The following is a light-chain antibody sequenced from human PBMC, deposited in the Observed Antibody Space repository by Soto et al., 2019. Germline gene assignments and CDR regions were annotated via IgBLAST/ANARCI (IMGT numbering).Light chain of an antibody. CDR1: QSVSSN. Sequence: EIVRTQSPATLSWSPWEISTLSCSASQSVSSNLAWYQQKPGQAPRLLIYGASSRATGIPDRFSGSGSGTDFTLTISRLEPEDFAVYYCQQYGSSPPWTFGQGTKVDIK. J-gene: IGKJ1*01. CDR3: QQYGSSPPWT. V-gene: IGKV3-20*01. CDR2: GAS.